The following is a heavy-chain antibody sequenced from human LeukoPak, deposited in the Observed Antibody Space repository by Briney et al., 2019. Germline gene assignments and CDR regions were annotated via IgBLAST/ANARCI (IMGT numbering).Heavy chain of an antibody. CDR2: INPDSGVT. J-gene: IGHJ1*01. D-gene: IGHD3-16*01. CDR1: GYTFDGYY. CDR3: ATGGHLXXXXXXXXXDX. V-gene: IGHV1-2*02. Sequence: ASVKISCKTSGYTFDGYYIHWLRQAPGQGLEWVGWINPDSGVTDSTENFQGRVTMTSDTSNTTVYMELTRLRSDDTAVYYCATGGHLXXXXXXXXXDXWGQXXLXSVS.